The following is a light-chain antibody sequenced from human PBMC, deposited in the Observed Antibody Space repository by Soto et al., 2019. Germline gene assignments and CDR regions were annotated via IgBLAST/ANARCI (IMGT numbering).Light chain of an antibody. CDR2: SNN. J-gene: IGLJ1*01. CDR3: AAWDDSLNGSYV. Sequence: QSVLTQPPSASGTPGQRVTXSCSGSSSNIGSNTVNWYQQLPGTAPKLLIYSNNQRPSGVPDRFSGSKSGTSASLAISGLQSEDEADYYCAAWDDSLNGSYVFGTGTKLTVL. V-gene: IGLV1-44*01. CDR1: SSNIGSNT.